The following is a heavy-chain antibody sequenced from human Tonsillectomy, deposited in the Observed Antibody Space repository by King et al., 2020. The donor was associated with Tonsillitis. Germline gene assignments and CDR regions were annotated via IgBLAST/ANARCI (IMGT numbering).Heavy chain of an antibody. Sequence: QLQESGPGLVKPSGTLSLTCTVSGGSIRSSTWWSWVRQPPGKGLEWIGEIFHSGSTNNNPSLKSRVTISVDKSKNQFSLRLSSVTAADTAVYYCARAWFGDLSPFDYWGQGTLVTVSS. V-gene: IGHV4-4*02. CDR1: GGSIRSSTW. J-gene: IGHJ4*02. CDR2: IFHSGST. CDR3: ARAWFGDLSPFDY. D-gene: IGHD3-10*01.